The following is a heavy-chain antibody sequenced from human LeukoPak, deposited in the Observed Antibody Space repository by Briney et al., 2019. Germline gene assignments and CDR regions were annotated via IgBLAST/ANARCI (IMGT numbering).Heavy chain of an antibody. Sequence: GGSLRLSCAASGFTFSSYAMSWVRQAPGKGLEWVSAISGSGGSTYYADSVKGRFTISRDNSKNTLYLQMNSLRAEDTAVYYCAKAQWDYVWGSYGMDVWGRGTTVTVSS. CDR3: AKAQWDYVWGSYGMDV. D-gene: IGHD3-16*01. J-gene: IGHJ6*02. V-gene: IGHV3-23*01. CDR1: GFTFSSYA. CDR2: ISGSGGST.